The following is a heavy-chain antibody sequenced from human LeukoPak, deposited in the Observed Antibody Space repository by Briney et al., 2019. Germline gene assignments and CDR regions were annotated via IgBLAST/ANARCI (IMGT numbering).Heavy chain of an antibody. D-gene: IGHD2-2*01. CDR1: GFTFSSYE. CDR2: ISSSGSTI. J-gene: IGHJ4*02. CDR3: ARRYCSSTSCLFDY. V-gene: IGHV3-48*03. Sequence: GGSLRLSCAASGFTFSSYEMNWVRQAPGKGLEWVSYISSSGSTIYYADSVKGRFTISRDNAKNSLYLQMNSLRAEDTAVYYCARRYCSSTSCLFDYWGQGTLVTVSS.